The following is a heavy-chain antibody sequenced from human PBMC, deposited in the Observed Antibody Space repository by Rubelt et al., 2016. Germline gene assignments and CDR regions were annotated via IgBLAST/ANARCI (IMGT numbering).Heavy chain of an antibody. D-gene: IGHD6-13*01. CDR2: IKQDGSEK. J-gene: IGHJ4*02. Sequence: RQAPGKGLEWVANIKQDGSEKYYVDSVKGRFTISRDNAKNSLYLQMNSLRAEDTAVYYCAKPAAGDTHYFDYWGQGTLVTVSS. CDR3: AKPAAGDTHYFDY. V-gene: IGHV3-7*01.